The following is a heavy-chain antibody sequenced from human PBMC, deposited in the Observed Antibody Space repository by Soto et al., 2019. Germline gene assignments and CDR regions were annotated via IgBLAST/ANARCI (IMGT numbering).Heavy chain of an antibody. D-gene: IGHD4-17*01. CDR1: GGSISSFY. Sequence: SETLSLTCTVSGGSISSFYWIWILQPPGKGLEWIGYIYYYGNTNYNPSLKSRVTISVDTSKNQFSLKLSSVTAADTAVYYCARDPRIYSDPYYFDYWGQGTLVTVSS. V-gene: IGHV4-59*01. CDR2: IYYYGNT. J-gene: IGHJ4*02. CDR3: ARDPRIYSDPYYFDY.